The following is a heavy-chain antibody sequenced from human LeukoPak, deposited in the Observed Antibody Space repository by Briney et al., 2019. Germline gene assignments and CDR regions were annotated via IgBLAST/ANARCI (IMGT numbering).Heavy chain of an antibody. J-gene: IGHJ4*02. CDR2: INPNSGGT. CDR1: GYTFTSYD. D-gene: IGHD2-15*01. V-gene: IGHV1-2*02. Sequence: ASVKVSCKASGYTFTSYDINWVRQATGQGLEWMGWINPNSGGTNYAQKFQGRVTMTRDTSISTAYMELSRLRSDDTAVYYCARGRRLQVDYWGQGTLVTVSS. CDR3: ARGRRLQVDY.